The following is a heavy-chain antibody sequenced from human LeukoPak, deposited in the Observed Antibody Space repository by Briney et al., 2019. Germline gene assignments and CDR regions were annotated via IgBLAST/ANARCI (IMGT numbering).Heavy chain of an antibody. J-gene: IGHJ4*02. V-gene: IGHV5-51*01. CDR2: IYPGDSDT. D-gene: IGHD3-10*01. CDR1: GYSFTSYW. Sequence: GESLKISCKGSGYSFTSYWIGWVRQMPGKGLEWMGIIYPGDSDTRYSPSFQGQVTISADKSISTAYLQWNSLKASDTAMYYCARHSIVRGVIRFVDYWGQGTLVTVSS. CDR3: ARHSIVRGVIRFVDY.